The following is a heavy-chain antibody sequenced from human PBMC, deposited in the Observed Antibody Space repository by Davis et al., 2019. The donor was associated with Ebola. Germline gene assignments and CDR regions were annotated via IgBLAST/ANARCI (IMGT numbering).Heavy chain of an antibody. CDR2: IYYSGST. Sequence: GSLRLSCTVPGGSISSSSYYWGWIRQPPGKGLEWIGSIYYSGSTYYNPSLKSRVTISVDTSKNQFSLKLSSVTAADTAVYYCARRSAEGDYWGQGTLVTVSS. V-gene: IGHV4-39*01. J-gene: IGHJ4*02. CDR3: ARRSAEGDY. CDR1: GGSISSSSYY.